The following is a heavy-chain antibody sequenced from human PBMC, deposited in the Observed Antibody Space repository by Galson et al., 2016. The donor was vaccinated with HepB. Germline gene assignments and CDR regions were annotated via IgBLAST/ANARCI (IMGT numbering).Heavy chain of an antibody. CDR2: IYDSRIT. V-gene: IGHV4-31*03. CDR3: SRYPSALDQGGSGGYRGFDY. D-gene: IGHD3-16*02. CDR1: GASVSGDYY. J-gene: IGHJ4*02. Sequence: SLTCTASGASVSGDYYWNWIRQYPGGGLEWIGYIYDSRITSYNPSLQSRVTISVDKSKNQLSLRLSSVTAADTALYYCSRYPSALDQGGSGGYRGFDYWGQGTLVSVSS.